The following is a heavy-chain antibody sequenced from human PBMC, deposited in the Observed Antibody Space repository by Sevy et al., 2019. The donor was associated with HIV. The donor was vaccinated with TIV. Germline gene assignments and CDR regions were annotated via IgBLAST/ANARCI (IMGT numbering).Heavy chain of an antibody. CDR1: GFTFSTYW. D-gene: IGHD2-15*01. V-gene: IGHV3-7*03. CDR2: INQDGSKK. CDR3: VREIGGRGSY. Sequence: GGSLRVSCEASGFTFSTYWLTWVRQVPGKGLEWVANINQDGSKKYFVDYVKGRFTISRAKAKNSVYLQMNTLRADDTAVYYRVREIGGRGSYWGQGTLVTVST. J-gene: IGHJ1*01.